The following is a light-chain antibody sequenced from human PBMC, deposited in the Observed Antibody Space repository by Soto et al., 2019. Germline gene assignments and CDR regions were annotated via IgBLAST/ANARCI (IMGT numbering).Light chain of an antibody. V-gene: IGKV3-20*01. CDR3: QQYCSSRFT. Sequence: EIVLTQSPGTLSLSPGERATLSCRASQSISSSYLAWYQQKPGQAPRLLVYGASSRATGIPDRFSGSGSGTDFTLTISRLDPEDFAVYYWQQYCSSRFTFGPGTKVDIK. J-gene: IGKJ3*01. CDR1: QSISSSY. CDR2: GAS.